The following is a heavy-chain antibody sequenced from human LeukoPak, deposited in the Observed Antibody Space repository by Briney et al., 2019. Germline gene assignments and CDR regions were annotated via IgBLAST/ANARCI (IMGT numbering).Heavy chain of an antibody. CDR3: ARVPPVDSSGYYGVFDY. CDR2: IYYSGST. Sequence: PSETLSLTCTVSGGSINSNTYFWGWIRQPPGKGLEWIGYIYYSGSTYYNPSLKSRVTISVDTSKNQFSLKLSSVTAADTAVYYCARVPPVDSSGYYGVFDYWGQGTLVTVSS. V-gene: IGHV4-31*03. CDR1: GGSINSNTYF. D-gene: IGHD3-22*01. J-gene: IGHJ4*02.